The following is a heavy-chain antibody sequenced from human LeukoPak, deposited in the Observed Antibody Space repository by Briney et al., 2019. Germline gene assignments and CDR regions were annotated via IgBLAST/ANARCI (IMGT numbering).Heavy chain of an antibody. V-gene: IGHV4-39*07. J-gene: IGHJ6*03. CDR3: ARETSYGSGSYFGYYYYYMDV. CDR2: IYYSGST. D-gene: IGHD3-10*01. CDR1: GGSISSSSYY. Sequence: SETLSLTCTVSGGSISSSSYYWGWIRQPPGKGLEWIGSIYYSGSTYYNPSLKSRVTISVDTSKNQFSLKLSSVTAADTAVYYCARETSYGSGSYFGYYYYYMDVWGKGTTVTISS.